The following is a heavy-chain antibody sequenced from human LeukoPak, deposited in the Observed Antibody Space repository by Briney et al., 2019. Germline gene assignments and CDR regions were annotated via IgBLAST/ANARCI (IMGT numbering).Heavy chain of an antibody. CDR1: GGSISSHY. Sequence: PSETLSLTCTVSGGSISSHYWSWIRQPPGKGLKWIGYIYYSGSTNYNPSLKSRVTISVDTSKNQFSLKLSSVTAADTAVYYCAREGSYDYVWGSYRYRGYYFDYWGQGTLVTVSS. CDR3: AREGSYDYVWGSYRYRGYYFDY. J-gene: IGHJ4*02. D-gene: IGHD3-16*02. V-gene: IGHV4-59*11. CDR2: IYYSGST.